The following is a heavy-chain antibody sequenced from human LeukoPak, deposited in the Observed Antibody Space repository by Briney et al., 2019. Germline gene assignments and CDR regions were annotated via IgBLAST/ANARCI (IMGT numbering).Heavy chain of an antibody. V-gene: IGHV1-2*02. CDR3: ARDWGYSSGWWGY. CDR2: INPNSGGT. D-gene: IGHD6-19*01. Sequence: GASVKVSCKASGGTFSSYAISWVRQAPGQGLEWMGWINPNSGGTNYAQKFQGRVTMTRDTSISTAYMELSRLRSDDTAVYYCARDWGYSSGWWGYWGQGTLVTVSS. J-gene: IGHJ4*02. CDR1: GGTFSSYA.